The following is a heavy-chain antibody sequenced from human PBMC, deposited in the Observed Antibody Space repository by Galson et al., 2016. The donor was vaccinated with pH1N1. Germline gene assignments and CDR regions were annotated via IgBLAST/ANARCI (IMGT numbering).Heavy chain of an antibody. V-gene: IGHV5-51*01. CDR1: GYSFTSYW. D-gene: IGHD2-21*01. CDR3: ARIGSDDPIYYYYMDV. CDR2: IYPGDSDT. J-gene: IGHJ6*03. Sequence: QSGAEVKKPGESLKISCKGSGYSFTSYWIAWVRQIPGKGLEWMGIIYPGDSDTRYSPSFHAQVTISADKSINTAYLQWSSLKASDTAMYYCARIGSDDPIYYYYMDVWGKGTTVTVSS.